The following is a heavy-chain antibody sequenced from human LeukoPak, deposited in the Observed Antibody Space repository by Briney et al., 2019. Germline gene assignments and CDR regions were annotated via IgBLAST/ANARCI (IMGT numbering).Heavy chain of an antibody. V-gene: IGHV4-59*11. Sequence: SETLSLTCTVSGGSISSHYCTWIRQSPVKGLEWIGDISNSGSTSYNPSLKSRVTISIDTSKNQFSLKLSSVTAAATAVYYRGRDALVGYFSYYYMDVWGKGTTLTVSS. D-gene: IGHD2-15*01. CDR1: GGSISSHY. CDR2: ISNSGST. CDR3: GRDALVGYFSYYYMDV. J-gene: IGHJ6*03.